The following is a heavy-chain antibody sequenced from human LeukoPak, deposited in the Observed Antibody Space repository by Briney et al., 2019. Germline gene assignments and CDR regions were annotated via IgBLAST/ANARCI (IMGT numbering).Heavy chain of an antibody. Sequence: SETLSLTCDVSGSSITSDYFWGWIRQPPGKGLEWIATIYYSWGMYFNPSLKSRVTISLDASKNQFSLKMTSLTAAETAIYYCARNVTAGFFDYWGQGILVTVSS. J-gene: IGHJ4*02. CDR3: ARNVTAGFFDY. CDR2: IYYSWGM. CDR1: GSSITSDYF. D-gene: IGHD1-1*01. V-gene: IGHV4-38-2*01.